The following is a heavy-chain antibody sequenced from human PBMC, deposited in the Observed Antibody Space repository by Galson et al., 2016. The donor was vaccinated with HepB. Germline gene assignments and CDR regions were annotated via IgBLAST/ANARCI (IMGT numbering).Heavy chain of an antibody. CDR3: ARGVLPADH. V-gene: IGHV3-7*03. J-gene: IGHJ4*02. CDR1: GFTFSSYW. D-gene: IGHD3-10*01. Sequence: SLRLSCAASGFTFSSYWMTWVRQAPGKGLEWVANTKQDGSENYYVDSVKGRFTISRDNAKNSLYLQMNTLRAEDTAVYYCARGVLPADHWGQGTLVTVSS. CDR2: TKQDGSEN.